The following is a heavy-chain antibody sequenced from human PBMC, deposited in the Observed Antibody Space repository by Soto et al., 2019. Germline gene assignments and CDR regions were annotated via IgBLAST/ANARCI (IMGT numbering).Heavy chain of an antibody. V-gene: IGHV1-69*05. D-gene: IGHD3-22*01. CDR1: GGTFSSYP. J-gene: IGHJ4*02. Sequence: ASVKVSCKASGGTFSSYPITWVRQAPGQGLEWMGGTFPIFDRGNYAQKFQGRLTITTDKSTNTAYMELSSLRSEDTAVYYCARRNTSGYLRYLDSWGQGTLVTVSS. CDR2: TFPIFDRG. CDR3: ARRNTSGYLRYLDS.